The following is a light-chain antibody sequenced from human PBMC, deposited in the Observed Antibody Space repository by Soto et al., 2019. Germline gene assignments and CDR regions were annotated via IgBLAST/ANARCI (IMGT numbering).Light chain of an antibody. J-gene: IGKJ2*01. V-gene: IGKV4-1*01. CDR1: QSVLYSSNNKNY. CDR2: WAS. Sequence: DIVMTQSPDSLAVSLGERATVNCKSSQSVLYSSNNKNYLAWYQQKPGQPPKLLIYWASTREYGVPDRFSGNGSVTDFTLTISSLQAEDVAIYYCQQYYSSPLYTFGQGTKLEIK. CDR3: QQYYSSPLYT.